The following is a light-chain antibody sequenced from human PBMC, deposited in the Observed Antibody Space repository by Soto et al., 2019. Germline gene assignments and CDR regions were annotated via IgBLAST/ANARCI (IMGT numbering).Light chain of an antibody. Sequence: EIVLTQXPGTLSLSPGERATLSCRASQSVGNSYLAWYQQKPGQAPRLLIYGASGRATGIPDRFSGSGSGTDFTLTISRLEPEDFAVYYCQQYGSSPYTFGQGTKLEI. CDR1: QSVGNSY. CDR2: GAS. J-gene: IGKJ2*01. CDR3: QQYGSSPYT. V-gene: IGKV3-20*01.